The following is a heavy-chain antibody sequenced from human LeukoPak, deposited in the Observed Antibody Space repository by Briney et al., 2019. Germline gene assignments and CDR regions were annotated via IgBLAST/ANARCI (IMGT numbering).Heavy chain of an antibody. V-gene: IGHV1-46*01. CDR2: IDPSSGST. J-gene: IGHJ6*01. D-gene: IGHD4-17*01. CDR1: GYTFIIYD. Sequence: ASVKVSSKASGYTFIIYDMHWVRQAPGQGLEWMGLIDPSSGSTNYAQKLQGRVTMTTDTSTSTVYMELSSLRSGDTAVYDCARSEYGSTVTPSDYYYYGMDVWGEGTTVTASS. CDR3: ARSEYGSTVTPSDYYYYGMDV.